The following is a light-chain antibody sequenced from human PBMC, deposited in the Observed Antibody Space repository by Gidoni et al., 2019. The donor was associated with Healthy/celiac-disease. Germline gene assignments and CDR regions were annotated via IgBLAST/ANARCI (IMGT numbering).Light chain of an antibody. Sequence: VLTQLPSVSGAPVQSVTISCTGSSPNIGAGYDVHWYQQLPGTAPKPLIYGNSNRPSGVPDRFSGSKSGSSASVAITGLQAEDEADYYCQSYDNNLSGSWVFGGGTKLTVL. J-gene: IGLJ3*02. CDR2: GNS. CDR3: QSYDNNLSGSWV. V-gene: IGLV1-40*01. CDR1: SPNIGAGYD.